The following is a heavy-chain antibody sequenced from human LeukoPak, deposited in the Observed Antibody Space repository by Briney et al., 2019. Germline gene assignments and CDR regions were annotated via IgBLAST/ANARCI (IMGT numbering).Heavy chain of an antibody. Sequence: PSETLSLTCTVSGGSISSSSYYWGWIRQPPGKGLEWIGSIYYSGSTYYNPSLKSRVTISVGTSKNQFSLKLSSVTAADTAVYYCARGGRFLEWLLYRYYFDYWGQGTLVTVSS. D-gene: IGHD3-3*01. J-gene: IGHJ4*02. V-gene: IGHV4-39*07. CDR2: IYYSGST. CDR1: GGSISSSSYY. CDR3: ARGGRFLEWLLYRYYFDY.